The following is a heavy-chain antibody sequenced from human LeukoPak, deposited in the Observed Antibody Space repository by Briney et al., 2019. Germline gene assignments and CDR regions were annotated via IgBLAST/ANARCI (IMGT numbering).Heavy chain of an antibody. D-gene: IGHD3-22*01. CDR1: GFTFSSYA. J-gene: IGHJ4*02. Sequence: PGGSLRLSCAASGFTFSSYAMSWVRQAPVKGLEWVSAISGSGGSTYYADSVKGRFTISRDNSKNTLYLQMNSLRAEDTAVYYCAKGASDAEQYYYDSSGYSEGPAYWGQGTLVTVSS. CDR2: ISGSGGST. CDR3: AKGASDAEQYYYDSSGYSEGPAY. V-gene: IGHV3-23*01.